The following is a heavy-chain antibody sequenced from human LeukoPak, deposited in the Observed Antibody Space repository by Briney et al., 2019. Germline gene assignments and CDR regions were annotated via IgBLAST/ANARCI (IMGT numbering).Heavy chain of an antibody. V-gene: IGHV3-30*04. D-gene: IGHD2-2*02. CDR2: VSHDGSSI. CDR1: GFTFTSYP. J-gene: IGHJ4*02. CDR3: ARGASSCTGPSCYTFDY. Sequence: GGSLRLSCVASGFTFTSYPMHWVRQAPCKGLERVALVSHDGSSIYYADSVKGRFTISRDNSKNKIYLQMNSLRPDDTAVYYCARGASSCTGPSCYTFDYWGQGTLVTVSS.